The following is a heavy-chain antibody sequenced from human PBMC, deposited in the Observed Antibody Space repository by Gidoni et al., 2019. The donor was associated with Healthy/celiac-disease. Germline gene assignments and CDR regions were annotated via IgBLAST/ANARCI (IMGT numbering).Heavy chain of an antibody. CDR1: EFTFSSYA. V-gene: IGHV3-23*04. CDR2: ISGSGGST. J-gene: IGHJ4*02. Sequence: EVQLVESGGGLVQPGGCLRRCCGAAEFTFSSYAMSWVRQAPGKGLEWASAISGSGGSTYYADSVKGRFTISRDNSKNTLYLQMNSLRAEDTAVYYCANGGTVVGRGQDYWGQGTLVTVSS. CDR3: ANGGTVVGRGQDY. D-gene: IGHD2-21*01.